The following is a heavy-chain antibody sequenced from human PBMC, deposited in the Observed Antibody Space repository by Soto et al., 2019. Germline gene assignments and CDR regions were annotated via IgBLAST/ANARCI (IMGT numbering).Heavy chain of an antibody. J-gene: IGHJ4*02. CDR3: ARDYKEIQLPFDY. Sequence: GGSLRLSCAASGFTFSSYSMNWVRQAPGKGLEWVSYISSSSSTIYYADSVKGRFTISRDNAKNSLYLQMNSLRAEDTAVYYCARDYKEIQLPFDYWGQGTLVTVSS. D-gene: IGHD5-18*01. V-gene: IGHV3-48*01. CDR2: ISSSSSTI. CDR1: GFTFSSYS.